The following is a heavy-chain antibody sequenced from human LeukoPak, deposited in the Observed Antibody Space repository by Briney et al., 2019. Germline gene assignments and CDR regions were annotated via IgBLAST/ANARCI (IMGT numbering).Heavy chain of an antibody. CDR2: IIPIFATA. CDR3: ARSNRENNWNWSYYYYYMDV. CDR1: GGTFSSFA. J-gene: IGHJ6*03. V-gene: IGHV1-69*06. D-gene: IGHD1-7*01. Sequence: SVKVSCKASGGTFSSFAISWLRQAPGQGLEWMGGIIPIFATANYAQKFQARVTITADKSTNTAYMELSSLRSEDTAVYYCARSNRENNWNWSYYYYYMDVWGKGTTVTVSS.